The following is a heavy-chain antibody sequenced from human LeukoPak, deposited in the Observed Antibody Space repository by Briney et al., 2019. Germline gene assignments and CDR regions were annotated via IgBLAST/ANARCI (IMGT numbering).Heavy chain of an antibody. D-gene: IGHD1-26*01. CDR1: GFTVSSNF. J-gene: IGHJ4*02. V-gene: IGHV3-53*01. Sequence: PGGSPRLSCAASGFTVSSNFMSWVRQAPGKGLEWVSVIYSGGDTYYADSVKGRFTISRDNSKNTLYLQMNSLRAEDTAVYYCARDIGGIFDSWGQGTLVTVSS. CDR3: ARDIGGIFDS. CDR2: IYSGGDT.